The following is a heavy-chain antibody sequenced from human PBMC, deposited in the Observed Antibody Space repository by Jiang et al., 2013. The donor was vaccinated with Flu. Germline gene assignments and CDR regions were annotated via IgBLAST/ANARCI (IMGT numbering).Heavy chain of an antibody. D-gene: IGHD4-23*01. Sequence: IGWVRQMPGKGLEWMGIIYPGDSDTRYSPSFQGQVTISADKSISTAYLQWSSLKASDTAMYYCASSVVTDYYYYGMDVWGQGTTVTVSS. J-gene: IGHJ6*02. CDR3: ASSVVTDYYYYGMDV. V-gene: IGHV5-51*01. CDR2: IYPGDSDT.